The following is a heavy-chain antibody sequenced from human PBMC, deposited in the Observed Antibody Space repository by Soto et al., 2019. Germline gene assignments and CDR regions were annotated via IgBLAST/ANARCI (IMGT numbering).Heavy chain of an antibody. J-gene: IGHJ6*03. Sequence: EVQLVQSAAEVKKPGESLKISCQGSGYSFTSYWIGWVRQMPGKGLEWMGIIYPADSDTRYSPSFQGQVTISADVSISTVDLQWTSLKASDTAVYYCARRHMPSSSYYFYYYMDVWGKGTTVTVSS. CDR1: GYSFTSYW. V-gene: IGHV5-51*03. D-gene: IGHD2-2*01. CDR3: ARRHMPSSSYYFYYYMDV. CDR2: IYPADSDT.